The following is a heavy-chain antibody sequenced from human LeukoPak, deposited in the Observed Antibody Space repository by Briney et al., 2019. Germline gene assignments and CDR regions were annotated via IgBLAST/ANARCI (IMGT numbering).Heavy chain of an antibody. CDR1: GYTFNSYD. V-gene: IGHV1-8*03. Sequence: ASVKVSCKASGYTFNSYDINWVRQATGQGLEWMGWMNPNSGNTGYAQKFQGRVTITRNTSISTAYMELSSLRSEDTAVYYCARDPRLSSVPSDYWGQGTLVTVSS. J-gene: IGHJ4*02. CDR3: ARDPRLSSVPSDY. CDR2: MNPNSGNT. D-gene: IGHD3-16*02.